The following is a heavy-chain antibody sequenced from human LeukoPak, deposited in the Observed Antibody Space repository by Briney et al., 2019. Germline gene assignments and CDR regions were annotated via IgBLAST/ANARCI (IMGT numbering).Heavy chain of an antibody. CDR3: ARGAAVAAAGSIRG. J-gene: IGHJ4*02. CDR2: ISYDGSNK. CDR1: GFTFSSYA. D-gene: IGHD6-13*01. V-gene: IGHV3-30*04. Sequence: GGSLRLSCAASGFTFSSYAMHWVRQAPGKGLEWVAVISYDGSNKYYADSVKGRFTISRDNSKNTLYLQMNSLRAEDTAVYYCARGAAVAAAGSIRGWGQGTLVTVSS.